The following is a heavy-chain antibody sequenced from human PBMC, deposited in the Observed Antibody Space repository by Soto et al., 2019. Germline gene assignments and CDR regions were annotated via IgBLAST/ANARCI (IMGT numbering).Heavy chain of an antibody. V-gene: IGHV1-69*01. CDR1: GGTFSSYA. Sequence: QVQLVQSGAEVKKPGSSVKVSCKASGGTFSSYAISWVRQAPGQGLEWMGGIIPIFGTANYAQKFQGRVTITADESTSTAYMELSSLRSEDTAVYYCARDKLGGGYSGYDLYYCYGMDVWGQGTTVTVSS. J-gene: IGHJ6*02. CDR3: ARDKLGGGYSGYDLYYCYGMDV. D-gene: IGHD5-12*01. CDR2: IIPIFGTA.